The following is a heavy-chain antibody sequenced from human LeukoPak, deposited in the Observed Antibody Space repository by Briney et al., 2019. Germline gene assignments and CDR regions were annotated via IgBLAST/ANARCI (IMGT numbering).Heavy chain of an antibody. V-gene: IGHV4-34*01. CDR2: INHSGST. D-gene: IGHD3-10*01. Sequence: SETLSLTCAVYGGSFSGYYWSWIRQPPGKGLEWIGEINHSGSTKYNPSLKGRVNISVDTSKNQFSLKLSSVTAADTAVYYCARVLRAGITMVRGLNDYWGQGTLVTVSS. CDR3: ARVLRAGITMVRGLNDY. J-gene: IGHJ4*02. CDR1: GGSFSGYY.